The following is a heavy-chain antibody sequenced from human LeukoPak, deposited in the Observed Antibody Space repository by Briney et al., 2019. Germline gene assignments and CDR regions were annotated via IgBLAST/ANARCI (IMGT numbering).Heavy chain of an antibody. J-gene: IGHJ6*02. Sequence: SETLSLTCTVSGGSVSSGSYYWSWIRQPPGKGLEWIGYIYYSGSTNYNPSLKSRVTISVDTSKNQFSLKLSSVTAADTAVYYCARSTSRGSSWSDYYYYYGMDVWGQGTTVTVSS. V-gene: IGHV4-61*01. CDR3: ARSTSRGSSWSDYYYYYGMDV. CDR1: GGSVSSGSYY. CDR2: IYYSGST. D-gene: IGHD6-13*01.